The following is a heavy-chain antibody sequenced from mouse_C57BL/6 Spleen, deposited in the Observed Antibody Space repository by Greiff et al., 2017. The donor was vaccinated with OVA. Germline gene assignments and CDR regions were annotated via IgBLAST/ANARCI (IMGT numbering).Heavy chain of an antibody. V-gene: IGHV7-1*01. CDR1: GFTFSDFY. CDR2: SRNKANDYTT. Sequence: EVQLVESGGGLVQSGRSLILSCATSGFTFSDFYMEWVRQAPGKGLEWIAASRNKANDYTTEYSASVKGRFIVSRDTSQSILYLQMNALRAEDTAIYYCARDADLTRAMDYWGQGTSVTVSS. J-gene: IGHJ4*01. CDR3: ARDADLTRAMDY.